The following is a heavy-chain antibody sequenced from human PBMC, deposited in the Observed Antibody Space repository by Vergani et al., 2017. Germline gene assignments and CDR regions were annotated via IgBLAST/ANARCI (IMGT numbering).Heavy chain of an antibody. CDR3: ARLSGIVYDIFSGTQYFFDF. Sequence: QVQLQESGPGLVKPSETLSLTCAVSGFSIDNGYYWDWIRQPPGKGLEWIGSIYRTGRTHFNPSLKSRVTISLETSNNHFSLRLNSLTAADTAVYYCARLSGIVYDIFSGTQYFFDFWGQGTLVTVSS. J-gene: IGHJ4*02. V-gene: IGHV4-38-2*01. D-gene: IGHD3-9*01. CDR2: IYRTGRT. CDR1: GFSIDNGYY.